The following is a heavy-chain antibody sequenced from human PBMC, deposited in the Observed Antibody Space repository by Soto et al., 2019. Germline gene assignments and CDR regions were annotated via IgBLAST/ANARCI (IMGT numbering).Heavy chain of an antibody. J-gene: IGHJ4*02. CDR3: AREPLT. Sequence: SETLSLTCAVYGGSLSGYYWSWIRQPPGKGLEWIGEINHSGSTNSTPSLTIRVTISVDTSKNQFSLQLTSLTASVTSVYYFAREPLTWGQLTLVPVSS. D-gene: IGHD7-27*01. CDR2: INHSGST. V-gene: IGHV4-34*01. CDR1: GGSLSGYY.